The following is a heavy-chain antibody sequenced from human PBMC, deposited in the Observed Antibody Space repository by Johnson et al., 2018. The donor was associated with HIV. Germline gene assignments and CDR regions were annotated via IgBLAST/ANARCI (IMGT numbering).Heavy chain of an antibody. D-gene: IGHD3-10*01. CDR2: ISYDGSNK. CDR3: VSEGFGELFNDAFDI. CDR1: GFTFSSYG. Sequence: QVQLVESGGGVVQPGRSLRLSCAASGFTFSSYGMHWVRQAPGKGLEWVAVISYDGSNKYYADSVKGRFTISRDNSKNTLYLQMNSLRAEDTAVYYCVSEGFGELFNDAFDIWGQGTMVTVSS. J-gene: IGHJ3*02. V-gene: IGHV3-30*03.